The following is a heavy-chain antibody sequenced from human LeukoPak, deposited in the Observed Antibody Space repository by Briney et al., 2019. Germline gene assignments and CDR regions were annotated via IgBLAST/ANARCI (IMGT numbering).Heavy chain of an antibody. V-gene: IGHV4-39*01. Sequence: PSETLSLTCNVSGGSISSSSYYWGWIRQPPGKGLEWIGSIYYSGSTYYNPSLKSRVTISVDTSKNQFSLKLSSVTAADTAVYYCASTKSYDSSGYPFDYWGQGTLVTVSS. CDR3: ASTKSYDSSGYPFDY. CDR1: GGSISSSSYY. J-gene: IGHJ4*02. D-gene: IGHD3-22*01. CDR2: IYYSGST.